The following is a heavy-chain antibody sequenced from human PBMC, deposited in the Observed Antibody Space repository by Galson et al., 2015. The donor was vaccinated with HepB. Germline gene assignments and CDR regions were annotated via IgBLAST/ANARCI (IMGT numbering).Heavy chain of an antibody. CDR3: TKGRSGGYPGSRRFDL. CDR1: GLTFSNAW. CDR2: IESKAEKETK. D-gene: IGHD1-26*01. V-gene: IGHV3-15*04. J-gene: IGHJ2*01. Sequence: SLRLSCAVSGLTFSNAWMTWVRQTPGKGLEWLGRIESKAEKETKYYAAPVKGRFTFSRDDSKNTVYLQMDSLRAEDTAVYFCTKGRSGGYPGSRRFDLWGRGTLVTVSS.